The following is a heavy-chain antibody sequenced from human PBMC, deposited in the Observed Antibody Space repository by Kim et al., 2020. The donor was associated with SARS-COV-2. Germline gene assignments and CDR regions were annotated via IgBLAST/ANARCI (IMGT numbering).Heavy chain of an antibody. J-gene: IGHJ5*02. CDR3: ARPRGDDGSGWFDR. V-gene: IGHV5-51*01. D-gene: IGHD3-10*01. Sequence: GESLKISCEGSGYTFAGYWIGWVRQMPGKGLEWMGIIFPGDYETTYHPSFQGQVTITADKRIKTAYLQWSSLKVSDTAMYYCARPRGDDGSGWFDRWGQGALVTVSS. CDR2: IFPGDYET. CDR1: GYTFAGYW.